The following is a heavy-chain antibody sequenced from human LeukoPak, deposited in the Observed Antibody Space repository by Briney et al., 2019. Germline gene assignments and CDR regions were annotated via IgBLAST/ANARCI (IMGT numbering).Heavy chain of an antibody. Sequence: GGSLRLSCAASGFTFSSYAMHWVRQAPGKGLEWVAVISYDGSNKYYADSVKGRFTISRDNSKNTLYLQMNSLRAEDTAVYYCARDRYYGSGSWSCWFDPWGQGTLVTVSS. CDR2: ISYDGSNK. CDR3: ARDRYYGSGSWSCWFDP. V-gene: IGHV3-30*04. CDR1: GFTFSSYA. D-gene: IGHD3-10*01. J-gene: IGHJ5*02.